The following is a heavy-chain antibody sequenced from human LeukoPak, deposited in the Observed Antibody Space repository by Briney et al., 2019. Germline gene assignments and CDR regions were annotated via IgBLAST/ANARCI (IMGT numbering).Heavy chain of an antibody. Sequence: RVASVKVSCKASGYTFTGYYMHWVRQAPGQGLEWMGWISAYNGNTNYAQKLQGRVTMTTDTSTSTAYMELRSLRSDDTAVYYCARDRGYDFWSGYWPQGYWGQGTLVTVSS. J-gene: IGHJ4*02. CDR2: ISAYNGNT. CDR3: ARDRGYDFWSGYWPQGY. V-gene: IGHV1-18*04. D-gene: IGHD3-3*01. CDR1: GYTFTGYY.